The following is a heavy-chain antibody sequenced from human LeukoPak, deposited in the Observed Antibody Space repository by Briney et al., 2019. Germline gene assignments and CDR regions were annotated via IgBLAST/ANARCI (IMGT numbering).Heavy chain of an antibody. CDR1: GFTFSSYI. J-gene: IGHJ4*02. CDR2: ISSSSSYI. Sequence: PGGSLRLSCAASGFTFSSYIMNWVRQAPGKGLEWVSSISSSSSYIYYADSVKGRFTISRDNAKNSLYLQMNSLRAEDTAVYYCARDPDIVATGTFDYWGQGTLVTVSS. CDR3: ARDPDIVATGTFDY. D-gene: IGHD5-12*01. V-gene: IGHV3-21*01.